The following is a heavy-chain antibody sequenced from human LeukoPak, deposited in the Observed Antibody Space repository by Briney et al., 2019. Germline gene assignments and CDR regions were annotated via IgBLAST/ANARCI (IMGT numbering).Heavy chain of an antibody. Sequence: GGSLRLSCAVSGITLSNYGMSWVHQAQGKGLEWVSAISGSGGSTYYADSVKGRFTISRDNSKNTLYLQMNSLRAEDTAVYYCAKVPRGYSYGQAYWGQGTLVTVSS. J-gene: IGHJ4*02. CDR1: GITLSNYG. CDR2: ISGSGGST. V-gene: IGHV3-23*01. CDR3: AKVPRGYSYGQAY. D-gene: IGHD5-18*01.